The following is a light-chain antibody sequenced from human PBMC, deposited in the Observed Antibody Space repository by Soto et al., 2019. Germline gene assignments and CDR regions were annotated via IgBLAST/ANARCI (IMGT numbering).Light chain of an antibody. CDR1: QSVSSNF. CDR3: QQYGSSPRT. CDR2: GAS. J-gene: IGKJ1*01. V-gene: IGKV3-20*01. Sequence: EIVLTQSPGTLSLSPGERATLPCRASQSVSSNFLAWYQQKPGQAPRLLIYGASSRATGIPDRFSGSGSGIDFTLTISRLEPEDFAVYYCQQYGSSPRTFGQGTKVEIK.